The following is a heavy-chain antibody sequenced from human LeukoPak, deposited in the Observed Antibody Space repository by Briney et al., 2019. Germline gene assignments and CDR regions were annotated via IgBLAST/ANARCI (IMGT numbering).Heavy chain of an antibody. CDR1: GGTFSSYA. V-gene: IGHV1-69*05. CDR2: IIPIFGTA. CDR3: ARVVYDILTGYYKVGYYYYYMDV. Sequence: GSSVKVSCKASGGTFSSYAISWVRQAPGQGLEWMGRIIPIFGTANYAQKFQGRVTITTDESTSTAYMELSSLRSEDTAVYYCARVVYDILTGYYKVGYYYYYMDVWGKGTTVTVSS. J-gene: IGHJ6*03. D-gene: IGHD3-9*01.